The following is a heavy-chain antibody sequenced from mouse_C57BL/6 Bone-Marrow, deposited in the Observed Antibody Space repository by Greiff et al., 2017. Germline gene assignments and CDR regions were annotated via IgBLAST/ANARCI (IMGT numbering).Heavy chain of an antibody. CDR2: IFPGDGDT. V-gene: IGHV1-80*01. Sequence: QVQLQQSGAALVTPGASVKISCKASGYAFSSYWMNWVKQRPGQGLAWIGQIFPGDGDTNYNGKFTGKATLTADKSSSTAYMQLSSLTSEDSAVYFCARGAYWGQGTLVTVSA. J-gene: IGHJ3*01. CDR1: GYAFSSYW. CDR3: ARGAY.